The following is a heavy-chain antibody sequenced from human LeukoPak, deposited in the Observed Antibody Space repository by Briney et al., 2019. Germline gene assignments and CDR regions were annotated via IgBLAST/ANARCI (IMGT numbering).Heavy chain of an antibody. Sequence: PGRSLRLSCAASGFTFSSYAMHWFRKAPARGLRGGAVISYDGSNKYYADSVKGRFTISRDNSKNTLYLQMNSLRAEDTAVYYCARDLDSSGWYFFDYWGQGTLVTVSS. J-gene: IGHJ4*02. V-gene: IGHV3-30-3*01. CDR1: GFTFSSYA. CDR2: ISYDGSNK. D-gene: IGHD6-19*01. CDR3: ARDLDSSGWYFFDY.